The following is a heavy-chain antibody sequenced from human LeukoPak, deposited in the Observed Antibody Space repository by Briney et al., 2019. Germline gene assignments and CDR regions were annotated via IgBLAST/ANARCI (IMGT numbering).Heavy chain of an antibody. Sequence: GGSLRLSCAASGFTFSSYSMTWVRQAPGKGLEWVSSISSSSSYIYYADSVKGRFTISRDNAKNSLYLQMNSLRAEDTAVYYCARDIEWAGIAARHLDYWGQGTLVTVSS. J-gene: IGHJ4*02. V-gene: IGHV3-21*01. D-gene: IGHD6-6*01. CDR3: ARDIEWAGIAARHLDY. CDR2: ISSSSSYI. CDR1: GFTFSSYS.